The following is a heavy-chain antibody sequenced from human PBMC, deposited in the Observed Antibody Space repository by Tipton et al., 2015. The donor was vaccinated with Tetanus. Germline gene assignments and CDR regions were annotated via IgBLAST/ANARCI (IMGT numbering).Heavy chain of an antibody. CDR1: GFIFSNYA. CDR3: AKLFGSGTYYNYFDY. D-gene: IGHD3-10*01. Sequence: SLRLSCAASGFIFSNYAMSWVRQTPGKGLEWLSVIYSGSSTTYYADSVKGRFTISRDNSKNTLYLQMNSLRAEDKAVYYCAKLFGSGTYYNYFDYWGQGTLVTVSS. J-gene: IGHJ4*02. V-gene: IGHV3-23*03. CDR2: IYSGSSTT.